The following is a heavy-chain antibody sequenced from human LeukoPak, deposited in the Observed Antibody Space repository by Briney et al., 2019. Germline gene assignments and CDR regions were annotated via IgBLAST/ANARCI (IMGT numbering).Heavy chain of an antibody. D-gene: IGHD2-21*02. CDR3: ARAAYCGGDCYGAEYFQH. V-gene: IGHV3-7*01. J-gene: IGHJ1*01. CDR1: GFTFSSYW. CDR2: IKQDGSEK. Sequence: GGSLRLSCAASGFTFSSYWMSWVRQAPGKGLEWVANIKQDGSEKYYVDSVKGRFTISRDNAKNSLYLQMNSLRAEDTAVYYCARAAYCGGDCYGAEYFQHWGQGTLVTVSS.